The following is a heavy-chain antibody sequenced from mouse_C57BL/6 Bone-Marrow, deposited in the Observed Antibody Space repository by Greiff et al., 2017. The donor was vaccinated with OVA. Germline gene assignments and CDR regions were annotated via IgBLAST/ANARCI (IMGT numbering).Heavy chain of an antibody. J-gene: IGHJ2*01. CDR1: GFTFSSYG. D-gene: IGHD2-3*01. CDR2: ISSGGSYT. CDR3: ARHGAGYYTYFFDY. Sequence: EVKLVESGGDLVKPGGSLKLSCAASGFTFSSYGMSWVRQTPDKRLEWVATISSGGSYTYYPDSVKGRFTISRDNAKNTLYLQMSRLTSEDTAMYYCARHGAGYYTYFFDYWGQGTTLTVSS. V-gene: IGHV5-6*01.